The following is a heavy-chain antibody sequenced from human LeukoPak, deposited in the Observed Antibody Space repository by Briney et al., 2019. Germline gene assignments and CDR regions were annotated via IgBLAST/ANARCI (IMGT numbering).Heavy chain of an antibody. J-gene: IGHJ4*02. V-gene: IGHV4-38-2*01. Sequence: GSLRLSCAASGFTFSSYAMSWVRQAPGKELEWIGSIYYSGGTYYNPSLKSRVTISVDTSKNQFSVKLSSVTAADTAVYYCARSIRGYSSGWYYFDYWGQGTLITVSS. CDR1: GFTFSSYA. CDR3: ARSIRGYSSGWYYFDY. D-gene: IGHD6-19*01. CDR2: IYYSGGT.